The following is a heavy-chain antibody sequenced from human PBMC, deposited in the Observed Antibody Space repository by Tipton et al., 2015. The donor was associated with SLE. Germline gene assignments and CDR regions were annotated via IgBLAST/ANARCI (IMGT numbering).Heavy chain of an antibody. J-gene: IGHJ3*02. V-gene: IGHV5-10-1*01. D-gene: IGHD3-10*01. Sequence: SPSFQGHVTISADKSISTAYLQWSSLKASDTAMYYCARTGSGSYYLDAFDIWGQGTMVTVSS. CDR3: ARTGSGSYYLDAFDI.